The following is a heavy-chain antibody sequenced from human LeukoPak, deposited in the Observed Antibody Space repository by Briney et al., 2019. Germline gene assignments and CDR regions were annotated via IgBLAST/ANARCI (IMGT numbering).Heavy chain of an antibody. CDR1: GFTLSSYA. CDR2: ISGSGGST. D-gene: IGHD3-3*01. V-gene: IGHV3-23*01. J-gene: IGHJ4*02. CDR3: AKTRFLEWFAHDY. Sequence: GGSLRLSCAASGFTLSSYAMSWVRQAPGKGLEWVSAISGSGGSTYYADSVKGRFTISRDNSKNTLYLQMNSLRAEDTAVYYCAKTRFLEWFAHDYWGQGTLVTVSS.